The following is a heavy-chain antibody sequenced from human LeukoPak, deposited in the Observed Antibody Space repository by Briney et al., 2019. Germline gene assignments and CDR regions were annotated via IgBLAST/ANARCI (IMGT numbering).Heavy chain of an antibody. Sequence: PGGSLRLSCAASGFTVSSNYMSWVRQAPGKGLEWVSVIYSGGSTYYAGSVKGRFTISRDNSKNTLYLQMNSLRAEDTAVYYCASVEDSGYYYYYMDVWGKGTTVTVSS. J-gene: IGHJ6*03. CDR3: ASVEDSGYYYYYMDV. V-gene: IGHV3-53*01. CDR1: GFTVSSNY. CDR2: IYSGGST. D-gene: IGHD3-10*01.